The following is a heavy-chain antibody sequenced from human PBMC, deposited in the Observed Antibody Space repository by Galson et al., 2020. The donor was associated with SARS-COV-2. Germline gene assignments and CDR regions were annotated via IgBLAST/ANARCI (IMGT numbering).Heavy chain of an antibody. CDR2: VSYDGNYK. J-gene: IGHJ6*01. V-gene: IGHV3-30*18. Sequence: GESLKISCAASGFTFNNYVMNLVRQAPGKGLEWVAIVSYDGNYKYYGDSVKGRFTISRDNSKNTQYLQMNALRVEDTAVYYCAKDMGWVQLFGSSYQYYHTMDVWGEGTTVTVSS. D-gene: IGHD2-2*01. CDR1: GFTFNNYV. CDR3: AKDMGWVQLFGSSYQYYHTMDV.